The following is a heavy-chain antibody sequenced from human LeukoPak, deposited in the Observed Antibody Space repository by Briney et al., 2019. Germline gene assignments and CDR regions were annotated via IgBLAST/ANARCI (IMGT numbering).Heavy chain of an antibody. J-gene: IGHJ4*02. D-gene: IGHD3-10*01. CDR1: GFTFSSFE. CDR2: ISSSGSTL. CDR3: VRGLDYNVAWVY. V-gene: IGHV3-48*03. Sequence: PGGSLRLSCVVSGFTFSSFEMNWVRQAPGRGLEWVSYISSSGSTLYYADSVKGRFSISRDNAKNSLYLQMHSLRAEDTAVYYCVRGLDYNVAWVYWGQGTLVTVSS.